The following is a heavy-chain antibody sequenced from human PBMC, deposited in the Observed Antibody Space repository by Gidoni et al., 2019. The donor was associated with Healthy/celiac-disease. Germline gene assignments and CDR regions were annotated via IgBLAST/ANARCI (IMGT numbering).Heavy chain of an antibody. Sequence: EVQLVESGGGLVKPGGSLSLSCAASGFTFSSYSMNWVRQAPGKGLGWVSSISSSSSYIYYADSVKGRFTISRDNAKNSLYLQMNSLRAEDTAVYYCATLSWAPLDYWGQGTLVTVSS. D-gene: IGHD3-16*01. CDR3: ATLSWAPLDY. CDR2: ISSSSSYI. V-gene: IGHV3-21*01. J-gene: IGHJ4*02. CDR1: GFTFSSYS.